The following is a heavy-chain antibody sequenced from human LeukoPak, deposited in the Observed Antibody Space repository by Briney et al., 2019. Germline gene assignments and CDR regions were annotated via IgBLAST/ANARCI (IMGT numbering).Heavy chain of an antibody. Sequence: PSETLSLTCAVYGGSFSGYYWSWIRQPPGKGLEWIGEINHSGSTNYNPSLKSRVTISVDTSKNQFSLKLSSVTAAYTAVYYCARGSDYDSSGYPFDYWGQGTLVTVSS. CDR1: GGSFSGYY. D-gene: IGHD3-22*01. J-gene: IGHJ4*02. V-gene: IGHV4-34*01. CDR2: INHSGST. CDR3: ARGSDYDSSGYPFDY.